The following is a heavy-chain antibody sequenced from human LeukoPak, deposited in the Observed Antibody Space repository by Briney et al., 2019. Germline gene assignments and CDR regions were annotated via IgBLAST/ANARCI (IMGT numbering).Heavy chain of an antibody. CDR1: RGSSIGYY. J-gene: IGHJ4*02. V-gene: IGHV4-34*01. CDR3: ARVTPYYYGSGSSKGFDY. Sequence: SETLSHTSAVHRGSSIGYYWSWIRQPPRKRLEWIGEINHSGSTNYNPSLKSRVTISVDTSKNQFSLKLSSVTAADTAVYYCARVTPYYYGSGSSKGFDYWGQGTLVTVSS. CDR2: INHSGST. D-gene: IGHD3-10*01.